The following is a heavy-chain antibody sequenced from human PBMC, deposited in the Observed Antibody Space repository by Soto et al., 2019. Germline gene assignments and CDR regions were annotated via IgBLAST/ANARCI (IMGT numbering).Heavy chain of an antibody. Sequence: ASVKVSCKVSGYTLTELSMHWVRQAPGKGLEWMGGFDPEDGETIYAQKFQGRVTMTEDTSTDTAYMELSSLRSEDTAVYYCAYGCPPLDYYGMDVWGQGTTVTVSS. J-gene: IGHJ6*02. CDR3: AYGCPPLDYYGMDV. V-gene: IGHV1-24*01. D-gene: IGHD3-16*01. CDR2: FDPEDGET. CDR1: GYTLTELS.